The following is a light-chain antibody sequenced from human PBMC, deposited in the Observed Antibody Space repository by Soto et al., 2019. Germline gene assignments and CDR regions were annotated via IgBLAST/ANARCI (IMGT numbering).Light chain of an antibody. CDR1: QGVSRK. J-gene: IGKJ4*01. Sequence: EVVLTQSPATLSVAPGERVTFSCRASQGVSRKLAWYQHKPGQAPRLLISGASTGATGIPARFSGSASGTEFTLTISSLQSEDCAVYYCQQYDSWPLTFGGGTKVDIK. CDR3: QQYDSWPLT. V-gene: IGKV3-15*01. CDR2: GAS.